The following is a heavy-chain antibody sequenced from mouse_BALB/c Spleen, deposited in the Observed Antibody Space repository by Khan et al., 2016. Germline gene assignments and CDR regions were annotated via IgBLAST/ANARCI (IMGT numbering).Heavy chain of an antibody. CDR3: ARKGTYYRNDAFDV. CDR2: VNPYNDGT. J-gene: IGHJ1*01. D-gene: IGHD2-14*01. Sequence: VRLQQSGPELVKPGASVKMSCKASGYSFTNYIIHWVKQKPGQGLECIGYVNPYNDGTKYNETFKGKATLTSDKSSSTAYMELSNLTSEDSAVYYCARKGTYYRNDAFDVWGAGTTVTVSS. CDR1: GYSFTNYI. V-gene: IGHV1S136*01.